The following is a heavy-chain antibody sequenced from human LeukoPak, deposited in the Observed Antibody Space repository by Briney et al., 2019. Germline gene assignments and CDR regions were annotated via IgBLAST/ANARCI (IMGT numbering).Heavy chain of an antibody. CDR3: ARARGYSYGYPFDY. CDR1: SGSISSYY. Sequence: PSETLSLTCTVSSGSISSYYWSWIRQPPGKGLEWIGYIYYSGSTNYNPSLKSRVTISVDTSKNQFSLKLSSVTAADTAVYYCARARGYSYGYPFDYWGQGTLVTVSS. CDR2: IYYSGST. V-gene: IGHV4-59*01. D-gene: IGHD5-18*01. J-gene: IGHJ4*02.